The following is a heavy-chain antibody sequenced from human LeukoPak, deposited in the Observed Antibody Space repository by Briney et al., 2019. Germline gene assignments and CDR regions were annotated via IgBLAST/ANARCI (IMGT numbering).Heavy chain of an antibody. V-gene: IGHV1-18*04. J-gene: IGHJ4*02. CDR1: GYTFTSYG. CDR2: ISAYNGNT. D-gene: IGHD5-12*01. CDR3: ARAFRYSYSFDY. Sequence: ASVKVSCKASGYTFTSYGISWVRQAPGQGLEWMGWISAYNGNTHHIQKFQDRVTMTTDTSTSTAYMELRSLRSDDTAVYYCARAFRYSYSFDYWGQGTLVTVSS.